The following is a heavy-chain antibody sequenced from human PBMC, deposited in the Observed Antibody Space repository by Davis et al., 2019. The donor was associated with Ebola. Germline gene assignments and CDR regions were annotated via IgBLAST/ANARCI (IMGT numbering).Heavy chain of an antibody. Sequence: VGSLRLSCAASGFTFSSYAMHWVRQAPGKGLEWVAVISYDGSNKYYADSVKGRFTISRDNSKNTLYLQMNSLRAEDTAVYYCARKSAVDYWGQGTLVTVSS. CDR3: ARKSAVDY. J-gene: IGHJ4*02. CDR2: ISYDGSNK. V-gene: IGHV3-30*04. CDR1: GFTFSSYA.